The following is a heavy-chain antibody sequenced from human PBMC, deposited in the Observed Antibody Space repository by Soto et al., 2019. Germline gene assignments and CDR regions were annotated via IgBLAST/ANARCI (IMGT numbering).Heavy chain of an antibody. V-gene: IGHV1-69*13. CDR2: IIPIFGTA. D-gene: IGHD3-3*01. Sequence: VAAVKVSCKASGCTFSSYAISWVRQAPGQGLEWMGGIIPIFGTANYAQKFQGRVTITADESTSTAYMELSSLRSEDTAVYYCARAQNSFTIFGVVTTPYNVWGQGTTVTVSS. CDR3: ARAQNSFTIFGVVTTPYNV. CDR1: GCTFSSYA. J-gene: IGHJ6*02.